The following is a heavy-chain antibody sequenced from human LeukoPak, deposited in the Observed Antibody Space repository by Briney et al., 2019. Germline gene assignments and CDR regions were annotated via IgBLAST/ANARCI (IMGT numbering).Heavy chain of an antibody. V-gene: IGHV4-59*01. J-gene: IGHJ3*02. CDR1: GGSISSYY. CDR2: IYYSGST. Sequence: SETLSLTCTVSGGSISSYYWSWIRQPPGKGLEWIGYIYYSGSTNYNPSLKSRVTISVDTSKNQFSLKLSSVTAADTAVYYCARLMGPITIFGVEAFDIWGQGTMVTVSS. CDR3: ARLMGPITIFGVEAFDI. D-gene: IGHD3-3*01.